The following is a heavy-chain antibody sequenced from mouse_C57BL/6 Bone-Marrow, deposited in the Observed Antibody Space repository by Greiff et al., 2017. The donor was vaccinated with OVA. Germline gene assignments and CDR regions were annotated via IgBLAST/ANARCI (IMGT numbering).Heavy chain of an antibody. CDR3: ARGRGFDY. V-gene: IGHV1-31*01. CDR1: GYSFTGYY. Sequence: VQLQQSGPDLVKPGASLKLSCTASGYSFTGYYMHWVKQSHGNILDWIVYINPYNGVSSYNQKFKGKATLTVDKSSSTAYMEVRSLTSEDAAVYYCARGRGFDYWGQGTTLTVSS. CDR2: INPYNGVS. J-gene: IGHJ2*01.